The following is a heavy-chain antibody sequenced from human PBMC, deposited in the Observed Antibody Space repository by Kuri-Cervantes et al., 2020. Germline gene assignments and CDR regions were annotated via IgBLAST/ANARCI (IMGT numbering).Heavy chain of an antibody. CDR1: GYISDYAW. J-gene: IGHJ6*02. V-gene: IGHV3-9*02. D-gene: IGHD3-10*01. CDR3: AKDMGYYYGSGSSRSHYYDMDV. CDR2: ISWNSGSI. Sequence: SLKISCAASGYISDYAWKRGVRQAPGKGLEWVSGISWNSGSIGYADSVKGRFTISRDNAKNSLYLQMNSLRAEDTALYYCAKDMGYYYGSGSSRSHYYDMDVWGQGTTVTVSS.